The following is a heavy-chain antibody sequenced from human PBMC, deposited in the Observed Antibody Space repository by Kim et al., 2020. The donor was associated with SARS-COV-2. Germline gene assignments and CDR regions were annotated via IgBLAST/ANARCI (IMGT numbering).Heavy chain of an antibody. V-gene: IGHV3-23*02. D-gene: IGHD3-3*01. Sequence: HRDSAQARFTSSRDNSKNTLYVQTNSLRAEDTAVYYCAKSATEPTPFLDYWGKGILVTVST. CDR3: AKSATEPTPFLDY. J-gene: IGHJ4*02.